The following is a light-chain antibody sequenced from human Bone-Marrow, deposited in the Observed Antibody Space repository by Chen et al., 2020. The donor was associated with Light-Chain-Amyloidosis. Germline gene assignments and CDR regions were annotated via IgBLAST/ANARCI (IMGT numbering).Light chain of an antibody. Sequence: YLLTQPPSVSESPGQTVTISCSASSGSIDTNFVQWYQQRPGSVPTIVIFEDDQRPSGVPDRFSGSIDSSSNSASRTISDLRAEDEADYYCQSYERANWVFGGGTKLTVL. V-gene: IGLV6-57*02. CDR2: EDD. CDR3: QSYERANWV. CDR1: SGSIDTNF. J-gene: IGLJ3*02.